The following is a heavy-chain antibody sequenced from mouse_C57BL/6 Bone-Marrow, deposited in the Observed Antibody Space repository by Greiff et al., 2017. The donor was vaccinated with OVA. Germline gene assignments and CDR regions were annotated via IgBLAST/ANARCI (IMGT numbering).Heavy chain of an antibody. V-gene: IGHV1-81*01. CDR1: GYTFTSYG. J-gene: IGHJ2*01. D-gene: IGHD1-1*01. CDR2: IYPRSGNT. CDR3: ARRSGKITTVVFDY. Sequence: VQIQESGAELARPGASVKLSCKASGYTFTSYGISWVKQRTGQGLEWIGEIYPRSGNTYYNEKFKGKATLTADKSSSTAYMELRSLTSEDSAVYFCARRSGKITTVVFDYWGQGTTLTVSS.